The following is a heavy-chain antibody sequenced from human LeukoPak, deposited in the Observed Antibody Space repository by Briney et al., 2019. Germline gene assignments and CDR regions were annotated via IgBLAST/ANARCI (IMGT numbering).Heavy chain of an antibody. CDR3: ARDSLVGSTTPVFDY. CDR2: IDSTSTYI. V-gene: IGHV3-21*04. CDR1: GFSFTNYE. Sequence: GGSLRLSCAASGFSFTNYEMNWVRQAPGKGLEWVSSIDSTSTYIYYADSVKGRFTISRDNAKNSLYLQMDSLRAEDTAVYYCARDSLVGSTTPVFDYWGQGTLVTVSS. D-gene: IGHD1-26*01. J-gene: IGHJ4*02.